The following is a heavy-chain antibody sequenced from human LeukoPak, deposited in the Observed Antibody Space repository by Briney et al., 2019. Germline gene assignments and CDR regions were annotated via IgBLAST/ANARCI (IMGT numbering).Heavy chain of an antibody. V-gene: IGHV3-13*01. Sequence: PGGSLRLSCAASGFTFSSYDMHWVRQAPGKGLEWVSAIGTLGDTDYPDSVKGRFTISRENAKNSVYLQMNNLRAGDTAVYYCARGRISNYYDSSGYYPYWGQGTLVTVSS. J-gene: IGHJ4*02. CDR1: GFTFSSYD. CDR2: IGTLGDT. D-gene: IGHD3-22*01. CDR3: ARGRISNYYDSSGYYPY.